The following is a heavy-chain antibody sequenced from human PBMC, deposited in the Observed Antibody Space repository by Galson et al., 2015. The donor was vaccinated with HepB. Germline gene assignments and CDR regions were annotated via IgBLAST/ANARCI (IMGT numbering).Heavy chain of an antibody. D-gene: IGHD2-21*01. J-gene: IGHJ4*02. CDR3: ASHPYPVGY. CDR1: GFSFSGYW. Sequence: SLRLSCAASGFSFSGYWMHWVRQVPGKGLVWVSRINGDGSSTDYADFVQGRFTISRDNAKNTLYLQMNSLRVDDTAVYYCASHPYPVGYWGQGTLVPVSS. CDR2: INGDGSST. V-gene: IGHV3-74*01.